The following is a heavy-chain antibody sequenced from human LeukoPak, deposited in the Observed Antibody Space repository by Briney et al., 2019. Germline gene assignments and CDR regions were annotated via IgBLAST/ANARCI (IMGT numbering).Heavy chain of an antibody. V-gene: IGHV4-30-2*01. Sequence: SETLSLTCTVSGGSISSGGYYWSWIRQPPGKGLEWIGYIYHSGSTYYNPSLKSRVTISVDRSKNQFSLKLSSVTAADTAVYYCARRAYSSSWYIGAFDIWGQGTMVTVSS. CDR3: ARRAYSSSWYIGAFDI. D-gene: IGHD6-13*01. J-gene: IGHJ3*02. CDR1: GGSISSGGYY. CDR2: IYHSGST.